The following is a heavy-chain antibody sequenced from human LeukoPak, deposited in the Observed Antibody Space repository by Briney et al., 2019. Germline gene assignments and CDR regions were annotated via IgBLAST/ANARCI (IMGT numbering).Heavy chain of an antibody. J-gene: IGHJ6*04. D-gene: IGHD3-10*01. CDR2: INPNSGGT. Sequence: GAPVKVSCKASGYTFTGYYMHWVRQAPGQGLEWMGWINPNSGGTNYAQKFQGRVTMTRDTSISTAYMELSRLRSDDTAVYYCARGVLGVRGVTPPYYYYGMDVWGKGTTVTVSS. V-gene: IGHV1-2*02. CDR3: ARGVLGVRGVTPPYYYYGMDV. CDR1: GYTFTGYY.